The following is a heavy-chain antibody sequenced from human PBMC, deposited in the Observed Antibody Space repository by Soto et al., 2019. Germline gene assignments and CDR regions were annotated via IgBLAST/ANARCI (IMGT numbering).Heavy chain of an antibody. Sequence: QITLKESGPTLVKPTQTLTLTCTFSGFSLSTSGVGVGWVRQPPGKALEWLALVYWDGEKRYSPSLKSRRTITKDNSKNQVVLTMTNVDPVDTATYYCAHRPNCWSTSCFYFDYWGQGILVTVSS. CDR2: VYWDGEK. CDR1: GFSLSTSGVG. J-gene: IGHJ4*02. V-gene: IGHV2-5*02. D-gene: IGHD2-2*01. CDR3: AHRPNCWSTSCFYFDY.